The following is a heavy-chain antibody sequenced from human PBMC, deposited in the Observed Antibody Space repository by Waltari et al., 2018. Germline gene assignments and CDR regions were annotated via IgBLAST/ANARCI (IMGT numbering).Heavy chain of an antibody. V-gene: IGHV4-34*01. CDR3: ARGPDIFLAH. J-gene: IGHJ4*02. Sequence: QVQLQQWGAGLLKPSETLSLTCGVYVGSFSGYYWTRIRQSPGRGLELRGEINHSGSTNCNPSLTSRVNISIDTSKNQLSLNLSTVTAEDTAVFYCARGPDIFLAHWGQGTRVTVSS. CDR1: VGSFSGYY. D-gene: IGHD3-3*02. CDR2: INHSGST.